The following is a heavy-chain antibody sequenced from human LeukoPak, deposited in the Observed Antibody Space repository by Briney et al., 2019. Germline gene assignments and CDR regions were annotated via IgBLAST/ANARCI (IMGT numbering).Heavy chain of an antibody. CDR1: GFTFSSYG. CDR2: IWYDGSNK. D-gene: IGHD1-7*01. CDR3: AKDPGTLNYYYYYMDV. Sequence: GRSLRLSCAASGFTFSSYGMNLVRQAPGKGLEWVAVIWYDGSNKYYADSVKGRFTISRDNSKNTLYLQMNSLRAEDTAVYYCAKDPGTLNYYYYYMDVWGKGTTVTVSS. V-gene: IGHV3-33*06. J-gene: IGHJ6*03.